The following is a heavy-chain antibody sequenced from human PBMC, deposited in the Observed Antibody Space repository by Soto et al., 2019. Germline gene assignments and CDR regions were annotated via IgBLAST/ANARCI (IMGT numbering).Heavy chain of an antibody. Sequence: PSETLSLTCTVSGGSISSYYWSWIRQPPGKGLEWIGYIYYSGSTNYNPSLKSRVTISVDTSKNHFSLKLSFVTAADTAVFYFARGVDFITIFGVVTPFDPWGQGTLVTVSS. D-gene: IGHD3-3*01. J-gene: IGHJ5*02. V-gene: IGHV4-59*01. CDR3: ARGVDFITIFGVVTPFDP. CDR1: GGSISSYY. CDR2: IYYSGST.